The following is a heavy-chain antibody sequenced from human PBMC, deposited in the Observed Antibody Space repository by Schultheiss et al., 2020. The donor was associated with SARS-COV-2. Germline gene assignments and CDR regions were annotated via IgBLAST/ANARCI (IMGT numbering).Heavy chain of an antibody. CDR3: ARLDIGSPPDY. D-gene: IGHD6-13*01. Sequence: SQTLSLTCIVSDGSISSGDYYWGWIRQPPGKGLEWIGYIFYSGSTYYNPSLKSRVVISVDKSKNQFSLKLSSVTAADTAVYYCARLDIGSPPDYWGQGTLVTVSS. CDR2: IFYSGST. CDR1: DGSISSGDYY. J-gene: IGHJ4*02. V-gene: IGHV4-30-4*08.